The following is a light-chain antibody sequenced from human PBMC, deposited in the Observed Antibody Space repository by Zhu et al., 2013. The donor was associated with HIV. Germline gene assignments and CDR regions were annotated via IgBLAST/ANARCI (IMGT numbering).Light chain of an antibody. CDR2: GAS. J-gene: IGKJ4*01. V-gene: IGKV3-20*01. Sequence: EIVLTQSPGTLSLSPGERATLSCRASQTISNNYLAWYQQKPGQAPRLLIYGASSRATGIPDRFSGSGSGTDFTLTISRLEPEDFAVYYCQQYDSSPLTFGGGTKVEIK. CDR1: QTISNNY. CDR3: QQYDSSPLT.